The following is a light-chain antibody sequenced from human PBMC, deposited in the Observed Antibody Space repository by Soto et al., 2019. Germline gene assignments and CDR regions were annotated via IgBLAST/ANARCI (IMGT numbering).Light chain of an antibody. CDR3: SSYVGSNNWV. CDR1: SSDVGAYKY. V-gene: IGLV2-8*01. J-gene: IGLJ3*02. Sequence: QSALTQPPSASGSPGQSVTISCTGTSSDVGAYKYVSWYQQHPGKAPKLMIYEVSKRPSGVPDRFSGSKSGNTASLTVSGLQAEDEADYYCSSYVGSNNWVFGGGTKLTVL. CDR2: EVS.